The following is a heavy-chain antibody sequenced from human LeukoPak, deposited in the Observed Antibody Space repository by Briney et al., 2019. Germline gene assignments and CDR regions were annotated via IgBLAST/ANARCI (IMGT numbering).Heavy chain of an antibody. Sequence: WGSLRLSCAASGFTFSSHAMVWVSQAPGKGLEWVSFISHDGSESFHTESVKGRFTISRDNFKNTVDLQVSGLKEEDTAVYYCARDWGQRGVGATLANWGQGTLVTVSS. D-gene: IGHD1-26*01. CDR3: ARDWGQRGVGATLAN. J-gene: IGHJ4*02. V-gene: IGHV3-30-3*01. CDR1: GFTFSSHA. CDR2: ISHDGSES.